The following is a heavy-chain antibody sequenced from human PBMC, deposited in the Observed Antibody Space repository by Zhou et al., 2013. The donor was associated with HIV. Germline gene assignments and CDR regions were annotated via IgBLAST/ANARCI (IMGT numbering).Heavy chain of an antibody. CDR1: GGTFSSHV. D-gene: IGHD4-17*01. CDR3: AXGDYADYVWYFDL. J-gene: IGHJ2*01. CDR2: IIPIFGTA. Sequence: QVQLVQSGAEVKKPGSSVKVSCKASGGTFSSHVISWVRQAPGQGLEWMGGIIPIFGTANYAQKFQGRVTITADESTSTAYMELSSLRSEDAAVYYCAXGDYADYVWYFDLWGRGTLVIVSS. V-gene: IGHV1-69*12.